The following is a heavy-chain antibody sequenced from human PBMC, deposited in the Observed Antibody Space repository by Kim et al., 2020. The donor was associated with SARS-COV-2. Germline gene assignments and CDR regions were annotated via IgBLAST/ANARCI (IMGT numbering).Heavy chain of an antibody. CDR1: GGTFSSYA. J-gene: IGHJ6*02. Sequence: SVKVSCKASGGTFSSYAISWVRQAPGQGLEWMGGITPIFGTANYAQKFQGRVTITADESTSTAYMELSSLRSEDTAVYYCATGRWYPDNYYYYGMDVWGQGTTVTVSS. D-gene: IGHD6-13*01. V-gene: IGHV1-69*13. CDR2: ITPIFGTA. CDR3: ATGRWYPDNYYYYGMDV.